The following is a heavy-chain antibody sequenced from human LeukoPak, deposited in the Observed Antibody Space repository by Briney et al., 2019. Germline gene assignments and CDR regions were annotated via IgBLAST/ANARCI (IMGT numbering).Heavy chain of an antibody. J-gene: IGHJ1*01. CDR1: VFTFSSYA. Sequence: GGSLRLSCSASVFTFSSYAMHCVRQAPGEGLEYVSAICSNGGSTYYADSLKGRFTISRDNSKNTLYLQMSSLRAEDTAVYYGVKSSSSWSQFEYFQHWRQGTLLSVCS. V-gene: IGHV3-64D*06. CDR2: ICSNGGST. D-gene: IGHD6-13*01. CDR3: VKSSSSWSQFEYFQH.